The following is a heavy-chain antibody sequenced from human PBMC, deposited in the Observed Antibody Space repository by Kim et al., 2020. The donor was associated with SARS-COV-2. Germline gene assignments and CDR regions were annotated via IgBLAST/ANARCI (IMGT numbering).Heavy chain of an antibody. D-gene: IGHD6-13*01. CDR1: GFTFSSYS. V-gene: IGHV3-48*02. CDR2: ISSSSSTI. CDR3: ARDESPYSSSLSFPQQG. J-gene: IGHJ3*01. Sequence: GGSLRLSCAASGFTFSSYSMNWVRQAPGKGLEWVSYISSSSSTIYYADSVKGRFTISRDNAKNSLYLQMNSLRDEDTAVYYCARDESPYSSSLSFPQQGWGQGTMVTVSS.